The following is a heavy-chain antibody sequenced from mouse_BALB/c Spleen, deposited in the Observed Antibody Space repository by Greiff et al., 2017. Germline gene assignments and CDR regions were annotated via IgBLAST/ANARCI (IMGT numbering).Heavy chain of an antibody. D-gene: IGHD1-2*01. CDR2: ISTYYGDA. V-gene: IGHV1S137*01. Sequence: VKLVEPGAELVRPGVSVKISCKGSGYTFTDYAMHWVKQSHAKSLEWIGVISTYYGDASYNQKFKGKATMTVDKSSSTADMELARLTSEDSAIYYCARSPATDYFDYWGQGTTLTVSS. CDR3: ARSPATDYFDY. CDR1: GYTFTDYA. J-gene: IGHJ2*01.